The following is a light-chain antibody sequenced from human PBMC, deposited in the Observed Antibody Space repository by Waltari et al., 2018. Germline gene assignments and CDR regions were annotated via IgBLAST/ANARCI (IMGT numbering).Light chain of an antibody. CDR2: DAF. CDR1: QDIYND. Sequence: DIRMTQSPSSLSASVVDRVTITCQASQDIYNDLDWYQQKPGKAPKLLIYDAFNLETGVPSRFSGSGSGTHFTLTISSLQPEDAATYYCQQYDSLPLSFGGGTKVDIK. CDR3: QQYDSLPLS. J-gene: IGKJ4*01. V-gene: IGKV1-33*01.